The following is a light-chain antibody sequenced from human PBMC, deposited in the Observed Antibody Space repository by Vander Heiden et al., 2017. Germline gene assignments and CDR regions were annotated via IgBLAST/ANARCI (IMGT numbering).Light chain of an antibody. J-gene: IGKJ5*01. CDR3: MQALQTPIT. CDR2: LGS. V-gene: IGKV2-28*01. Sequence: EIGMTQSPLSLPVTPGEPASIPRRSSQSLLPSNGYKYLDWYLQKPGQSPQLLIYLGSNRASGVPDRFSGSGSGTDFTLKISRVEAEDVGVYYCMQALQTPITFGQGTRLEIK. CDR1: QSLLPSNGYKY.